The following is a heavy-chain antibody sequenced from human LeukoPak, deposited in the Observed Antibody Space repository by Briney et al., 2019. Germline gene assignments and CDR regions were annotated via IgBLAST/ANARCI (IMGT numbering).Heavy chain of an antibody. V-gene: IGHV3-11*04. CDR3: ARHSSGWSFDY. J-gene: IGHJ4*02. CDR1: GFTFSDYY. D-gene: IGHD3-22*01. Sequence: GGSLRLSCAASGFTFSDYYMSWIRQAPGKGLEWLSYIISSGTTIYYADSVKGRFTVSRDNAKNPLYLQMNSLRADDTAVYYCARHSSGWSFDYWGQGTLVTVSS. CDR2: IISSGTTI.